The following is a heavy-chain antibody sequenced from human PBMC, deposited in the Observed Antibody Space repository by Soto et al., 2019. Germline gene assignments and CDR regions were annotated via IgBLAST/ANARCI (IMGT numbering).Heavy chain of an antibody. Sequence: XSVKVSCTASGYSLTSYGIIWVRQAPGQGLEWMGWISAYNGNTNYAQKLQGRVTMTTDTSTSTAYMELRSLRSDDTAVYYCARDRDILELSYYYGMDVWGQGTTVTVSS. CDR1: GYSLTSYG. J-gene: IGHJ6*02. V-gene: IGHV1-18*04. CDR3: ARDRDILELSYYYGMDV. D-gene: IGHD1-7*01. CDR2: ISAYNGNT.